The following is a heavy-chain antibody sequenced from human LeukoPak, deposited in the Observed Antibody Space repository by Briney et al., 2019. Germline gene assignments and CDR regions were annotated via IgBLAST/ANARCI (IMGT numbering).Heavy chain of an antibody. V-gene: IGHV3-23*01. Sequence: GGSLRLSCAASGFTFSSYAMSWVRQAPGNGLERVSAISGSGGSTYYADSVKGRFTISRDNSKNTLYLQMNSLRAEDTAVYYCAKGYCSSTSCYSRFDPWGQGTLVTVSS. D-gene: IGHD2-2*02. J-gene: IGHJ5*02. CDR1: GFTFSSYA. CDR2: ISGSGGST. CDR3: AKGYCSSTSCYSRFDP.